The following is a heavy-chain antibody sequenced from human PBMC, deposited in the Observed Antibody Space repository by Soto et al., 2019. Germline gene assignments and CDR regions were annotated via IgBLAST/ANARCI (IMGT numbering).Heavy chain of an antibody. CDR2: IIPIFGTA. CDR1: GGTFSSYA. D-gene: IGHD3-3*01. V-gene: IGHV1-69*01. CDR3: ARGETAYYDFWSGYAGFDY. Sequence: QVQLVQSGAEVKKPGSSVKVSCKASGGTFSSYAISWVRQAPGQGREWMGGIIPIFGTANYAQKFQGRVTITADESTSTAYMELSSLRSEDTAVYYCARGETAYYDFWSGYAGFDYWGQGTLVTFSS. J-gene: IGHJ4*02.